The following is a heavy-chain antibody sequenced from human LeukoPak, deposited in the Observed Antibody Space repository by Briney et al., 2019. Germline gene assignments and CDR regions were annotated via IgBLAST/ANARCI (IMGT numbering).Heavy chain of an antibody. CDR1: GGSFCGYY. D-gene: IGHD2-2*01. Sequence: PSETLSLTCAVYGGSFCGYYWSWIRQPPGKGLEWIGEINHSGSTNYNPSLKSRVTISVDTSKNQFSLKLSSVTAADTAVYYCARGVVRYCSSTSCLYNSFDPWGQGTLVTVSS. CDR2: INHSGST. CDR3: ARGVVRYCSSTSCLYNSFDP. J-gene: IGHJ5*02. V-gene: IGHV4-34*01.